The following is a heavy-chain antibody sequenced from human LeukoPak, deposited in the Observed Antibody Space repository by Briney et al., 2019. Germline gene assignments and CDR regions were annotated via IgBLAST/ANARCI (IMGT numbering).Heavy chain of an antibody. CDR2: ISRSGSAT. CDR3: VRDNKWDVPHWFDP. J-gene: IGHJ5*02. Sequence: PGGSLRLSCVVSGFTFSSHSMNWVRQAPGKGPEWVSYISRSGSATYYADSVKGRFTISRDNAKNSLYLQMYGLRAEDTAMYYCVRDNKWDVPHWFDPWGQGTLVTVSS. CDR1: GFTFSSHS. D-gene: IGHD1-26*01. V-gene: IGHV3-48*04.